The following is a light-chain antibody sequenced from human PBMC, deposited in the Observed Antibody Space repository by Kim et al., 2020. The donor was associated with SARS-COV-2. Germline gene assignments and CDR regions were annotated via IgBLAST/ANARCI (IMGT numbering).Light chain of an antibody. CDR2: DDR. CDR1: DIEAKS. J-gene: IGLJ2*01. CDR3: QVWDSACDHVL. V-gene: IGLV3-21*02. Sequence: SCELPQPPSVSVAPGQTATITCGGNDIEAKSVHWYQQRPGQAPVVVVHDDRDRPSGIPERFSGSNSGNTATLTITWVEDGDEADCYCQVWDSACDHVLFG.